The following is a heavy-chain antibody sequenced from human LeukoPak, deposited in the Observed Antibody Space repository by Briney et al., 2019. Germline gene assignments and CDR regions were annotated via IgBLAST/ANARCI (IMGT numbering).Heavy chain of an antibody. CDR3: AKSDLVVITRGGAFDI. J-gene: IGHJ3*02. CDR1: GFTFDDYA. V-gene: IGHV3-9*01. D-gene: IGHD3-22*01. CDR2: ISWNSGSI. Sequence: SGRSLRLSCAASGFTFDDYAMHWVRQAPGKGLEWVSGISWNSGSIGYADSVKGRFTISRDNAKNSLYLQMNSLRAEDTALYYCAKSDLVVITRGGAFDIWGQGTMVTVSS.